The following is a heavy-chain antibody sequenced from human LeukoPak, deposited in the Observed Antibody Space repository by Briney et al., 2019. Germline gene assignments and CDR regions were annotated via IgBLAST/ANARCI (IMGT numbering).Heavy chain of an antibody. CDR2: IYYSGST. D-gene: IGHD3-22*01. J-gene: IGHJ3*02. CDR3: ARWPNYHDSSGYLMGSGAFDI. V-gene: IGHV4-59*01. CDR1: GGSISSYY. Sequence: SETLSLTCTVSGGSISSYYWSWIRQPPGKGLEWIGYIYYSGSTNYNPSLKSRVTISVDTSKNQFSLKLSSVTAADTAVYYCARWPNYHDSSGYLMGSGAFDIWGQGTMVTVSS.